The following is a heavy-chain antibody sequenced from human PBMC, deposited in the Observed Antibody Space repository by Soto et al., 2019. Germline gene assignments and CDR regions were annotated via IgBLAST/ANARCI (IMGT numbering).Heavy chain of an antibody. Sequence: GGSLSLSCAASGFTFSSYGMHWVRQAPGKGLEWVAVISYDGSNKYYADSVKGRFTISRDNSKNTLYLQMNSLRAEDTAVYYCARSGTARDRMVYAILNYYYGMDVWGQGTTVTVSS. CDR1: GFTFSSYG. CDR3: ARSGTARDRMVYAILNYYYGMDV. D-gene: IGHD2-8*01. J-gene: IGHJ6*02. CDR2: ISYDGSNK. V-gene: IGHV3-30*03.